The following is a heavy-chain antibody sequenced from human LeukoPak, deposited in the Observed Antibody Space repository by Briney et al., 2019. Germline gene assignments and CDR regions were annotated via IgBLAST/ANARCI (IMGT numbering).Heavy chain of an antibody. CDR3: ASNSGTYRDVFDI. Sequence: GESLKISCKGSGYTFISYWIGWVRQMPGKGLEWMGIIYPGDSDTRYSPSFQGQVTISADKSISTAYLQWSSLKASDTAMYYCASNSGTYRDVFDIWGQGTMVTVSS. CDR2: IYPGDSDT. J-gene: IGHJ3*02. D-gene: IGHD1-26*01. V-gene: IGHV5-51*01. CDR1: GYTFISYW.